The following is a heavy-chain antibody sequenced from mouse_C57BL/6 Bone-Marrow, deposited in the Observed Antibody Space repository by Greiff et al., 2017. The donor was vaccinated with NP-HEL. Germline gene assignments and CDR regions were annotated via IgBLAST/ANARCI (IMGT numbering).Heavy chain of an antibody. J-gene: IGHJ3*01. D-gene: IGHD2-1*01. CDR1: GFTFSSYG. Sequence: EVKLVESGGDLVKPGGSLKLSCAASGFTFSSYGMSWVRQTPDKRLEWVATISSDGSYTYYPASVTGRFTISRDNAKNTLYLQMSSLKSEDTATYYCARHHLLLWGFAYWGQGTLVTVSA. CDR3: ARHHLLLWGFAY. V-gene: IGHV5-6*01. CDR2: ISSDGSYT.